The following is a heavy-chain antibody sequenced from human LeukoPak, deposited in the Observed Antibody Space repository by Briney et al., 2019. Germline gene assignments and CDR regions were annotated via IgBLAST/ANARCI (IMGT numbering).Heavy chain of an antibody. V-gene: IGHV4-39*01. CDR2: VYHTGII. CDR1: GGSITSGTYY. CDR3: ARHHSALNWFDP. J-gene: IGHJ5*02. Sequence: PSETLSLTCTVSGGSITSGTYYWDWIRQAPGKGLGWIGNVYHTGIIYYNPSLKSRVTMSVDTSKNQFSLKLNSLTAADTAVYYCARHHSALNWFDPGGQGTLVTVSS. D-gene: IGHD2-15*01.